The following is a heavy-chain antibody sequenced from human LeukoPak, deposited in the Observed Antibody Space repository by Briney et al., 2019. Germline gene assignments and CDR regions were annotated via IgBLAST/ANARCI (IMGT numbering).Heavy chain of an antibody. CDR3: ARWGAGRTADY. V-gene: IGHV3-33*08. J-gene: IGHJ4*02. CDR2: IYYDGSEQ. Sequence: GGSLRLSCAASGFTFSRHGMHWVRQAPGKGLEWVAVIYYDGSEQYYADSVKGRFTISRDNSKNTLYLQMNSLRVEDTATYHCARWGAGRTADYWGQGTQVTVSS. CDR1: GFTFSRHG. D-gene: IGHD1-26*01.